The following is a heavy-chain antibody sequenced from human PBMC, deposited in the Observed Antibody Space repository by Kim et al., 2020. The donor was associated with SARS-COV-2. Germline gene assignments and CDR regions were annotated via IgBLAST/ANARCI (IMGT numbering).Heavy chain of an antibody. J-gene: IGHJ5*02. CDR2: IYDNEYT. V-gene: IGHV4-61*02. CDR1: GAPISSDAYY. CDR3: ARDHVEFGSWFDP. D-gene: IGHD2-15*01. Sequence: SETLSLTCTVSGAPISSDAYYWTWIRQTAGKGLEWIGRIYDNEYTRYNPYLKSRVTISIDTSKNQFSLRLSSVTATDTAVYYCARDHVEFGSWFDPWGQGTLVNVAT.